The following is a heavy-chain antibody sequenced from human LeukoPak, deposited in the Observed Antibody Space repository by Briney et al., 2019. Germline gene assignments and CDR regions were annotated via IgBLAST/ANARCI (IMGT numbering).Heavy chain of an antibody. CDR3: ARHGGGYSFDY. J-gene: IGHJ4*02. Sequence: SETLSLTCTVSGGSISSYYWTWLRQPPGKGLEWIGYIYYSGSTNYNYNPSLKSRVTISLDTSNNQFSLKLSSVTAADAAMYYCARHGGGYSFDYWGQGTLVTVSS. CDR2: IYYSGSTNY. D-gene: IGHD5-24*01. V-gene: IGHV4-59*08. CDR1: GGSISSYY.